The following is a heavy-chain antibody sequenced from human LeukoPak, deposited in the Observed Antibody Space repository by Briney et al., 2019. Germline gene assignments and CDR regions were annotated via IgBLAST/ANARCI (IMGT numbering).Heavy chain of an antibody. CDR1: GGSISSYY. CDR3: ASGGDYYDSSGYKFGY. J-gene: IGHJ4*02. Sequence: SETLSLTCTVSGGSISSYYWSWIRQPAGKGLEWIRRIYTSGSTNYNPSLKSRVTISVDTSKNQFSLKLSSVTAADTAVYYCASGGDYYDSSGYKFGYWGQGTLVTVSS. V-gene: IGHV4-4*07. CDR2: IYTSGST. D-gene: IGHD3-22*01.